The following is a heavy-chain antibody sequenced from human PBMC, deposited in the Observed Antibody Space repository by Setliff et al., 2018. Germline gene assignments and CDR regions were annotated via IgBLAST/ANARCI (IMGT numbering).Heavy chain of an antibody. CDR1: GGSFSGYY. V-gene: IGHV4-34*01. CDR2: INHSGST. D-gene: IGHD3-9*01. J-gene: IGHJ3*02. Sequence: ETLSLTCAVYGGSFSGYYWSWIRQPPGKGLEWIGEINHSGSTNYNPSLKSRVTISVDTSKNQFSLKLSSVTAADTAVYYCARGLSYYDILTGYYTGDAFDIWGQGTMVTVSS. CDR3: ARGLSYYDILTGYYTGDAFDI.